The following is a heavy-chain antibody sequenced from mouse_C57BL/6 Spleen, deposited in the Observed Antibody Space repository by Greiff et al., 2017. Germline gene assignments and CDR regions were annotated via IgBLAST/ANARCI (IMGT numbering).Heavy chain of an antibody. Sequence: DVKLQESGGGLVQPGGSLSLSCAASGFTFTDYYMSWVRQPPGKALEWLGFIRNKANGYTTEYSASVKGRFTISRDNSQSILYLQMNALRAEDSATYYCARSPYDYDWYFEGWGTGTTVTVSS. J-gene: IGHJ1*03. D-gene: IGHD2-4*01. V-gene: IGHV7-3*01. CDR1: GFTFTDYY. CDR2: IRNKANGYTT. CDR3: ARSPYDYDWYFEG.